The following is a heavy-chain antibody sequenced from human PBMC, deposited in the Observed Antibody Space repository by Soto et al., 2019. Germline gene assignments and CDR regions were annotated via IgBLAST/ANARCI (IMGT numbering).Heavy chain of an antibody. CDR3: ARDPRYCSSTSCYVGYYYYGMDV. D-gene: IGHD2-2*01. CDR2: IGAYNGNT. V-gene: IGHV1-18*01. CDR1: GYTFTSYG. Sequence: ASVKDSCTASGYTFTSYGISWVRQAPGQGLEWMGWIGAYNGNTSYAQKLQGRVTMTTDTSTSTAYMELRSLRSDDTAVYYCARDPRYCSSTSCYVGYYYYGMDVWGQGTTVTVSS. J-gene: IGHJ6*02.